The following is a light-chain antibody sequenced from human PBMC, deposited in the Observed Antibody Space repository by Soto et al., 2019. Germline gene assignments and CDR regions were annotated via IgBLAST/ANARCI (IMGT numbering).Light chain of an antibody. Sequence: QSALTQTASVSGSPGQSITISCTGTSSDVGGYNYVSWYQQHPGKVPKLMIYDVTNRPSGVSNRFSGSKSGNTASLTISGLQGEDEADYYCTSYRSGSTLVFGGGTKLTVL. CDR3: TSYRSGSTLV. V-gene: IGLV2-14*01. J-gene: IGLJ2*01. CDR1: SSDVGGYNY. CDR2: DVT.